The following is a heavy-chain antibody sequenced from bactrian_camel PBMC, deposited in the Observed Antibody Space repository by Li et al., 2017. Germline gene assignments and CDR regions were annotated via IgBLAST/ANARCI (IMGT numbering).Heavy chain of an antibody. CDR3: AADQLYGTCRDVLDFPA. V-gene: IGHV3-3*01. CDR2: LWIGGATT. J-gene: IGHJ4*01. D-gene: IGHD7*01. Sequence: HVQLVESGGNSVQAGGSLTLSCAAGRYTYKRNCMGWFRQRPGKDREGLAVLWIGGATTTYADSVKGRFIITRDKAKDLVYLQMNGLQPEDTGMYYCAADQLYGTCRDVLDFPARGQGTQVTVSS. CDR1: RYTYKRNC.